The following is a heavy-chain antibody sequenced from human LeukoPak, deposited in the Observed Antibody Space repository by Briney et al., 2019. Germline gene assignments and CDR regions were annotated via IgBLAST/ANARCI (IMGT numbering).Heavy chain of an antibody. D-gene: IGHD6-19*01. Sequence: GGSLRLSCAASGFTFSNAWMTWVRQAPGKGLEWVGHIKKNSDGGTTDYAAPVKGRFTISRDDSKDTLYLQMNSLKTGDTAVYYCTTVQQWLAQALGYWGQGTLVTVSS. CDR3: TTVQQWLAQALGY. V-gene: IGHV3-15*01. CDR2: IKKNSDGGTT. J-gene: IGHJ4*02. CDR1: GFTFSNAW.